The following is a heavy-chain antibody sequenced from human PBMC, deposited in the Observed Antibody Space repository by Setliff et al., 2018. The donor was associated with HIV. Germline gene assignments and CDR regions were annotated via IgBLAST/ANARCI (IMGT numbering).Heavy chain of an antibody. V-gene: IGHV4-34*01. Sequence: SETLSLTCAVYGGPLSGHYWSWIRQHPGQGLEWIGETSHSGKTNYNPSLKSRVTISVDTSKNQFSLKLTSVTAADTAVYYCVTSSSWSSRLNFWGPGMLVTSPQ. CDR2: TSHSGKT. CDR3: VTSSSWSSRLNF. CDR1: GGPLSGHY. J-gene: IGHJ4*02. D-gene: IGHD2-2*01.